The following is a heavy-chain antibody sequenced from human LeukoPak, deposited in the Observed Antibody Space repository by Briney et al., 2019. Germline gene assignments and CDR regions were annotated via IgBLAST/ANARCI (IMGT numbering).Heavy chain of an antibody. D-gene: IGHD3-9*01. V-gene: IGHV3-9*01. CDR2: ISWNSGSI. Sequence: GGSLRLSCAASGFTFDDYAMHWVRQAPGKGLEWVSGISWNSGSIGYADSVKGRFTISRDNAKNSLYLQMNSLRAEDTALYYCAKDADYDILTGPDYWGQGTLVTVSP. CDR3: AKDADYDILTGPDY. CDR1: GFTFDDYA. J-gene: IGHJ4*02.